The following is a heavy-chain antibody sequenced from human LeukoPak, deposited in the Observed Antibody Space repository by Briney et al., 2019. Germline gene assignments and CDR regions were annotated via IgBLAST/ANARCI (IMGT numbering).Heavy chain of an antibody. CDR1: GGSISSSSYY. D-gene: IGHD3-10*01. J-gene: IGHJ6*02. CDR2: IYHSGST. V-gene: IGHV4-39*07. CDR3: ARLYASGTYYNGYYYYYGMDV. Sequence: KPSETLSLTCTVSGGSISSSSYYWGWIRQPPGKGLEWIGSIYHSGSTEYNPSLKSRVTISIDASKKQFSLKLRSVTAADTAVYNCARLYASGTYYNGYYYYYGMDVWGQGTTVTVSS.